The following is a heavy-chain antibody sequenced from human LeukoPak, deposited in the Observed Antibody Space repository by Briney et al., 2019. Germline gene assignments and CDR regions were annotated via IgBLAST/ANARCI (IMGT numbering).Heavy chain of an antibody. J-gene: IGHJ4*02. D-gene: IGHD4-17*01. CDR1: GGSISSGSYY. V-gene: IGHV4-61*02. Sequence: SETLSHTCTVSGGSISSGSYYWSWIRQPAGTRREWIGRIYTSGSTNYNPSLRSRVTISVDTSKNHFSLKLSSVTAADTAVYYCARARPDYGDYVFDYWGQGTLVTVSS. CDR3: ARARPDYGDYVFDY. CDR2: IYTSGST.